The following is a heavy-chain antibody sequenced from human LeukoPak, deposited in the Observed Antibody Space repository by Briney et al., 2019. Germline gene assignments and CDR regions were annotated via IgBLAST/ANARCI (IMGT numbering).Heavy chain of an antibody. D-gene: IGHD4-17*01. CDR1: GFTFSNYA. CDR3: AKAVTVASFDY. J-gene: IGHJ4*02. CDR2: ISGGGVST. Sequence: PGGSLRLPCAASGFTFSNYAMSWVRQAPGKGLEWVSAISGGGVSTYYAASVKGRFTISRDNSKNTLYLQMNSLRAEDTAVYYCAKAVTVASFDYWGQGTLVTVSS. V-gene: IGHV3-23*01.